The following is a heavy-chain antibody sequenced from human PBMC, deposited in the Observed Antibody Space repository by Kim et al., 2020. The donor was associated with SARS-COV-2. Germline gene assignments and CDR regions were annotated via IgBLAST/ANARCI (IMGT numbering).Heavy chain of an antibody. V-gene: IGHV4-34*01. D-gene: IGHD3-3*01. Sequence: SETLSLTCAVYGGSFSGYYWSWIRQPPGKGLEWIGEINHSGSTNYNPSLKSRVTISVDTSKNQFSLKLSSVTAADTAVYYCARRTYDFWSGYSLWGYYMDVWAKGPRSPSP. CDR1: GGSFSGYY. J-gene: IGHJ6*03. CDR3: ARRTYDFWSGYSLWGYYMDV. CDR2: INHSGST.